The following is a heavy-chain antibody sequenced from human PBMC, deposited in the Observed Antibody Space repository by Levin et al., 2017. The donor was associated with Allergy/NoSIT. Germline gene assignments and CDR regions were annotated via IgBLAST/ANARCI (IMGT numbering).Heavy chain of an antibody. D-gene: IGHD4-17*01. CDR2: IYYSGST. Sequence: PGGSLRLSCTVSGGSISSYYWSWIRQPPGKGLEWIGYIYYSGSTNYNPSLKSRVTISVDTSKNQFSLKLSSVTAADTAVYYCARAPTVHYYGMDVWGQGTTVTVSS. CDR3: ARAPTVHYYGMDV. J-gene: IGHJ6*02. V-gene: IGHV4-59*01. CDR1: GGSISSYY.